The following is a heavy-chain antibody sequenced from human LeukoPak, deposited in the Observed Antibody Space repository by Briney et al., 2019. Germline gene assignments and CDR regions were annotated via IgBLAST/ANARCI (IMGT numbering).Heavy chain of an antibody. CDR1: GYTFTSNY. V-gene: IGHV1-46*01. J-gene: IGHJ4*02. CDR2: IYPRDGST. CDR3: ARDQEGFDY. Sequence: ASVKVSRKASGYTFTSNYIHWVRQAPGQGLEWMGMIYPRDGSTSYAQKFQGRVTVTRDTSTSTVHMELSGLRSEDTAVYYCARDQEGFDYWGRGTLVTVSS.